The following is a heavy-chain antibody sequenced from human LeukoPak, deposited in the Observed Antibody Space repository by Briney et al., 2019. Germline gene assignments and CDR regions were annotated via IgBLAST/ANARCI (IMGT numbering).Heavy chain of an antibody. J-gene: IGHJ4*02. CDR3: ARVPRRWYYDSSGYYYYDY. CDR2: INHSGST. V-gene: IGHV4-34*01. Sequence: PSETLSLTRAVYGGSFSGYYWSWVRQPPGKGLEWIGEINHSGSTNYNPSLKSRVTISVDTSKNQFSLKLSSVTAADTAVYYCARVPRRWYYDSSGYYYYDYWGQGTLVTVSS. CDR1: GGSFSGYY. D-gene: IGHD3-22*01.